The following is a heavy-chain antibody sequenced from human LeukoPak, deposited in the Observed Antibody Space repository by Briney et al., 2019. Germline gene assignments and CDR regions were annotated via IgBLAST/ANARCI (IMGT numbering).Heavy chain of an antibody. J-gene: IGHJ4*02. Sequence: PGGSLRLSCAASGFTFSSYAMHWVRQAPGKGLEYVSAISSNGGSTYYANSVKGRFTISRDNSKNTLYLQMGSLRAEDMAVYYCARVSEYQQYDYWGQGTLVTVSS. CDR3: ARVSEYQQYDY. V-gene: IGHV3-64*01. CDR1: GFTFSSYA. D-gene: IGHD2-2*01. CDR2: ISSNGGST.